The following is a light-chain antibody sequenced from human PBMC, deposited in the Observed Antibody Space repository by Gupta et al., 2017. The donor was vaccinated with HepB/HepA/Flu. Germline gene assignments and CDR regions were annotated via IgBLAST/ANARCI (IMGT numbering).Light chain of an antibody. J-gene: IGLJ3*02. CDR3: PAWDSNTAV. Sequence: SYELTQPPSVPVSAGQTASIPCSGDRLGDNFPCWYQQTPGQSPMLVIYQDTRRLSGIRERFSGTTSGNTATMTIGRTQTKDEADYYCPAWDSNTAVFGGGTKLTVL. V-gene: IGLV3-1*01. CDR2: QDT. CDR1: RLGDNF.